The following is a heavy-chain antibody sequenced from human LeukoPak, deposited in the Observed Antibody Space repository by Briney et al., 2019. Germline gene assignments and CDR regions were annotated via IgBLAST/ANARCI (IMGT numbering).Heavy chain of an antibody. J-gene: IGHJ4*02. D-gene: IGHD6-19*01. Sequence: GGSLRLSCAASGFTFSSYDMHWVRQAAGKRLGWVSGIGTAGDPYSPISVKGRFTISRENAKNSLYLQMNNLRAGDTAVYYCTRSRYSSGWDYYFDYWGQGTLVTVSS. V-gene: IGHV3-13*05. CDR1: GFTFSSYD. CDR2: IGTAGDP. CDR3: TRSRYSSGWDYYFDY.